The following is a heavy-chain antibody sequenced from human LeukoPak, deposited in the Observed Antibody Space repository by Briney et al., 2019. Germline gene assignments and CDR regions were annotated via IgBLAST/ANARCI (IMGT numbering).Heavy chain of an antibody. D-gene: IGHD4-17*01. J-gene: IGHJ4*02. CDR3: ARDGASHPSIYYFDY. CDR1: GVTFSNDG. Sequence: PGGSLRLSCAASGVTFSNDGMDWVRQAPGQGLEWVSSISASSSYIWYADSVKGRFTISRDNAKNSLHLQMNSLRAEDTAVYYCARDGASHPSIYYFDYWGQGTLVTVSS. V-gene: IGHV3-21*06. CDR2: ISASSSYI.